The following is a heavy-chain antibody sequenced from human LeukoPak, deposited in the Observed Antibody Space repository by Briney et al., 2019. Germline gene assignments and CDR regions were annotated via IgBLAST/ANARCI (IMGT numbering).Heavy chain of an antibody. CDR3: ARGPPQNSGNYFFDY. CDR1: GYTFTSYY. CDR2: INANSGGT. J-gene: IGHJ4*02. Sequence: GASVKVSCKASGYTFTSYYVHWVRQAPGQGLEWMGWINANSGGTDSAQKFQGRVTMTRDTSISTAYMELSRLTSDDTAVYYCARGPPQNSGNYFFDYSGQGTLVTVSS. V-gene: IGHV1-2*02. D-gene: IGHD1-26*01.